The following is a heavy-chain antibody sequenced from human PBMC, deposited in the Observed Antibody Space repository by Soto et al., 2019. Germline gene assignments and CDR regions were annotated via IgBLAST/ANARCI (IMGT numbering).Heavy chain of an antibody. Sequence: EVQLVESGGGLVQPGRSLRLSCAVSGFTFEDYAMIWVRQVPGKGLECVSSISWNSGAIDYAASVKGRFTISRDNAKKSIYSDMNRLRVEDTALYYCAKGARSRWPWYFDLWGRGTLVTVSS. CDR2: ISWNSGAI. CDR1: GFTFEDYA. J-gene: IGHJ2*01. D-gene: IGHD6-19*01. CDR3: AKGARSRWPWYFDL. V-gene: IGHV3-9*01.